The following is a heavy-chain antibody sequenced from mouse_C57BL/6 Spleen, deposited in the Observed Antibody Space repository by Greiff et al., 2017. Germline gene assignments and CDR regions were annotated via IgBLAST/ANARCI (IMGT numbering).Heavy chain of an antibody. CDR1: GYAFSSYW. V-gene: IGHV1-80*01. J-gene: IGHJ2*01. CDR2: IYPGDGDP. CDR3: ARGSSGYYCDY. Sequence: VKLMESGAELVKPGASVKISCKASGYAFSSYWMNWVKQRPGKGLEWIGQIYPGDGDPNYNGKFKGKATLTADTSSSTAYMQLSSLTSEDSAVYFCARGSSGYYCDYWGQGTTLTVSS. D-gene: IGHD3-2*02.